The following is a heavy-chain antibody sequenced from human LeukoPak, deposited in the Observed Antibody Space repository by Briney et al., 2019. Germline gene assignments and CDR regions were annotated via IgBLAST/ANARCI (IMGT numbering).Heavy chain of an antibody. V-gene: IGHV4-59*01. CDR2: VFHTGST. CDR3: ARDRGSQPFIDY. Sequence: PSETLPLTCIISGGSISDYYWGWIRQPPGKGLEWIGYVFHTGSTNYNPSLKSRVTISVDTSKNQFSLKLSSVTAADTAVYYCARDRGSQPFIDYWGQGTLVTVSS. CDR1: GGSISDYY. D-gene: IGHD1-26*01. J-gene: IGHJ4*02.